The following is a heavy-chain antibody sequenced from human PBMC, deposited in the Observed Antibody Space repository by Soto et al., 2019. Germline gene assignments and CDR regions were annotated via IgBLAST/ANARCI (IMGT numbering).Heavy chain of an antibody. CDR3: ARDVTMVRGVITNYYYYMDV. CDR1: GGTFSSYT. Sequence: ASVKVSCKASGGTFSSYTISWVRQAPGQGLEWMGRIIPILGIANYAQKFQGRVTITADKSTSTAYMELSSLRFEDTAVYYCARDVTMVRGVITNYYYYMDVWGKGTTVTVSS. D-gene: IGHD3-10*01. V-gene: IGHV1-69*04. CDR2: IIPILGIA. J-gene: IGHJ6*03.